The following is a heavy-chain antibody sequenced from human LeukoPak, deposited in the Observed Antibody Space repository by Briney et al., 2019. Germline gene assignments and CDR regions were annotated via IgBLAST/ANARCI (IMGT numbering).Heavy chain of an antibody. V-gene: IGHV3-23*01. CDR3: ARRDCGGGSCHGRAFDT. J-gene: IGHJ3*02. CDR1: GFTFSTYD. Sequence: GGSLRLSCAASGFTFSTYDMSWVRQAPGKGLEWVSAISASDGKTYFADSVKGRFTISRDTSKNTLSLQMSSLRAEDTAVYYCARRDCGGGSCHGRAFDTWGQGTMVTVSS. CDR2: ISASDGKT. D-gene: IGHD2-15*01.